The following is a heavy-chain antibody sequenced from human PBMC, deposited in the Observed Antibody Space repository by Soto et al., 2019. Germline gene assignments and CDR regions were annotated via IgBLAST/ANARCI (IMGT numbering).Heavy chain of an antibody. J-gene: IGHJ6*02. CDR1: GFTFSDEN. CDR2: ISGGGSYI. Sequence: GSLRLSCSASGFTFSDENMSWVRQVPGKGLGWVSGISGGGSYIFYADSVQGRFSISRDNHKNSLFLEMNSLRVEDTAVYYCARDSDCKSTSCFSTPHVWGQGNTVTVSS. V-gene: IGHV3-21*06. D-gene: IGHD2-2*01. CDR3: ARDSDCKSTSCFSTPHV.